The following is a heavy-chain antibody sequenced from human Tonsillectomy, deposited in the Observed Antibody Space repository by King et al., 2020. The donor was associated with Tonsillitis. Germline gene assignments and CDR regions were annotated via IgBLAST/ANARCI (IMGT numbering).Heavy chain of an antibody. CDR2: IYYSGGT. J-gene: IGHJ4*02. CDR1: GGSISSSSYY. Sequence: QLQESGPGLVKPSETLSLTCTVSGGSISSSSYYWGWIRQPPGKGLEWIGSIYYSGGTYYNPSLKSRVTISVDTSKNQFSLKLSSVTAADTAVYYCARHSVNPYGDYVGDFDYWGQGTLVTVSS. V-gene: IGHV4-39*01. D-gene: IGHD4-17*01. CDR3: ARHSVNPYGDYVGDFDY.